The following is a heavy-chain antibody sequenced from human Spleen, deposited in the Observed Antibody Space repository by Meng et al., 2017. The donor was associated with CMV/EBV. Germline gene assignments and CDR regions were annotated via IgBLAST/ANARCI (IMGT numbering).Heavy chain of an antibody. CDR2: IYIGGGT. J-gene: IGHJ3*02. CDR3: ARENAYGCDI. Sequence: GESLKISCAASGFTVSTNYMSWVRQAPGKGLEWVSIIYIGGGTYSADSVKGRFTISRDNSKNTVYLQMNSLRAEDTAVYYCARENAYGCDIWGQGTMVTVSS. CDR1: GFTVSTNY. D-gene: IGHD3-16*01. V-gene: IGHV3-53*01.